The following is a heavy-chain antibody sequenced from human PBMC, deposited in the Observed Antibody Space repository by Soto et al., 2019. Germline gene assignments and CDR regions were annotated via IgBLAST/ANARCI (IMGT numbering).Heavy chain of an antibody. CDR3: ARDEDWNDGTDDAFDI. J-gene: IGHJ3*02. D-gene: IGHD1-1*01. CDR2: IIPIFGTA. Sequence: QVQLVQSGAEVKKPGSSVKVSCKASGGTFSSYAISWVRQAPGQGIEWMGGIIPIFGTANYAQKFQGRVTITADESTSTAYMELSSLRSEDTAVYYCARDEDWNDGTDDAFDIWGQGTMVTVSS. V-gene: IGHV1-69*12. CDR1: GGTFSSYA.